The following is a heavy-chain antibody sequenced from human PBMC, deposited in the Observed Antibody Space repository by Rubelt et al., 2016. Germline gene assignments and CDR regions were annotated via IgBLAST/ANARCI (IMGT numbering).Heavy chain of an antibody. Sequence: QVQLQESGQGLVKPSQTLSLTCTVSGGSISSGGYYWSWIRQHPGKGLEWIGRVYYSGSTNYNQSLTNRVPISIDKSKNQCSLKITAVTAADTAVYYGARDWRSGLSGSYFYAFDIWGQGTMVTVSS. CDR3: ARDWRSGLSGSYFYAFDI. J-gene: IGHJ3*02. CDR2: VYYSGST. CDR1: GGSISSGGYY. V-gene: IGHV4-31*03. D-gene: IGHD1-26*01.